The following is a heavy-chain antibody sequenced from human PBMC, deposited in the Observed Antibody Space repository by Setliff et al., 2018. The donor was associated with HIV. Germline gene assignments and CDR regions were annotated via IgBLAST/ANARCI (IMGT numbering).Heavy chain of an antibody. V-gene: IGHV1-3*01. D-gene: IGHD6-19*01. Sequence: GASVKVSCKASGYSFTKYVMHWVRQAPGQRLEWMGWINAGNDNTKYSQKFQGRVTNTRDTSISTAYMELSRLRSDDTAVYYCAKDYSSGWFDYWGQGTLVTVSS. J-gene: IGHJ4*02. CDR2: INAGNDNT. CDR1: GYSFTKYV. CDR3: AKDYSSGWFDY.